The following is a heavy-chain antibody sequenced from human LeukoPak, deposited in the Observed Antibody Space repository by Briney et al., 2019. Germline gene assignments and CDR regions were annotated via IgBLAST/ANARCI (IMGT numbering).Heavy chain of an antibody. CDR2: ISNDGSNK. V-gene: IGHV3-30*04. CDR1: GFTLSSCV. D-gene: IGHD6-19*01. Sequence: GRSLRLSCAASGFTLSSCVIHWVRQAPGKGLEWVAVISNDGSNKYYADSVKGRFTISRDNSKNTLYLQMNSLRAEDTAVYYCARDPLAHIAVATYGAFDIWGQGTMVTVSS. J-gene: IGHJ3*02. CDR3: ARDPLAHIAVATYGAFDI.